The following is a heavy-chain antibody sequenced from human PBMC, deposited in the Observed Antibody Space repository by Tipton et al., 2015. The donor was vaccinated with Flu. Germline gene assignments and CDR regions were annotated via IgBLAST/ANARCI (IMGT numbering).Heavy chain of an antibody. CDR2: IYTSGST. D-gene: IGHD3-16*02. V-gene: IGHV4-61*02. CDR1: GGSISSGSYY. J-gene: IGHJ4*02. CDR3: ARDNYDYVWGSYRYNYFDY. Sequence: LRLSCTVSGGSISSGSYYWSWIRQPAGKGLEWIVRIYTSGSTNYNPSLKSRVTISVDTSKNQFSLKLSSVTAADTAVYYCARDNYDYVWGSYRYNYFDYWGQGTLVTVSS.